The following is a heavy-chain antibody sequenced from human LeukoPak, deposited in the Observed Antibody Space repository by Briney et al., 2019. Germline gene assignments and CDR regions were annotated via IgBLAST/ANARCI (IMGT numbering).Heavy chain of an antibody. CDR3: ARGDLVALAVAGTPPYYYYYYMDV. Sequence: GASVKVSCKASGYTFTSYDINWVRQATGQGVEWMGWMNPNSGNTGYAQKFQGRVTMTRNTSISTAYMELSSLRSEDTAVYYCARGDLVALAVAGTPPYYYYYYMDVWGKGTTVTISS. CDR1: GYTFTSYD. V-gene: IGHV1-8*01. J-gene: IGHJ6*03. D-gene: IGHD6-19*01. CDR2: MNPNSGNT.